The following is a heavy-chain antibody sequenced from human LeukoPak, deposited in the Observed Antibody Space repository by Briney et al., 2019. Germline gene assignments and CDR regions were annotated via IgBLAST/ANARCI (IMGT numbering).Heavy chain of an antibody. CDR2: ISGSGGST. V-gene: IGHV3-23*01. CDR3: AGAYYYGSGSYGPFDY. Sequence: GGALRLSCAASGFTFRTYVMSWVRQAPGQGLEWLSRISGSGGSTEYADSVKGRFTMSRDNSKNTQYLQMNCLRAEDTAVYYCAGAYYYGSGSYGPFDYWGQGTLVTVSS. D-gene: IGHD3-10*01. J-gene: IGHJ4*02. CDR1: GFTFRTYV.